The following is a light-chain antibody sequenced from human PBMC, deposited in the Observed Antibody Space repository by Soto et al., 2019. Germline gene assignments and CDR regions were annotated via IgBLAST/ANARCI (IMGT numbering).Light chain of an antibody. V-gene: IGKV3-20*01. CDR3: QQYNFLPRT. CDR2: AAS. Sequence: EIVLTQSPGTLSLSPGERATLXXXASQRISDSYLAWYQQKPGQAPRLLMYAASNRATGIPDRFSGSGSGTDFTLTISRLEPEDFAVYYCQQYNFLPRTFGGGTKVDIK. CDR1: QRISDSY. J-gene: IGKJ4*01.